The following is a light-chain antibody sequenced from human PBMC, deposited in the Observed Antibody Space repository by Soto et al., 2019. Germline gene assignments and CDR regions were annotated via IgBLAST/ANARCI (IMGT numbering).Light chain of an antibody. V-gene: IGKV1-39*01. CDR1: QSISSY. Sequence: DIQMTQSPSSLSASVGDRVTITCRASQSISSYLNWYQQKPGKAPKLLIYATSSLQSGVTSRFSGSGSGTGFTLTISSLQPGDFATYYCQQSYSTPWTFGQGTKVEIK. CDR2: ATS. CDR3: QQSYSTPWT. J-gene: IGKJ1*01.